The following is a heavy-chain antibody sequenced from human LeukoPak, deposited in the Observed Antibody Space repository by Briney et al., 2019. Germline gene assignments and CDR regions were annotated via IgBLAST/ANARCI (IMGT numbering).Heavy chain of an antibody. D-gene: IGHD2-15*01. CDR1: GGSAISTTYY. CDR3: ARVHCSGGGCYRGGINWLDP. V-gene: IGHV4-61*01. CDR2: IYYSGGT. J-gene: IGHJ5*02. Sequence: SGTLSLTCTVSGGSAISTTYYWSWIRQPPGKGLEWIGYIYYSGGTNYNSSLKSRVTISVDTSKNQFSLKRSTVTAADTAVYYCARVHCSGGGCYRGGINWLDPWGQGTLVTVSS.